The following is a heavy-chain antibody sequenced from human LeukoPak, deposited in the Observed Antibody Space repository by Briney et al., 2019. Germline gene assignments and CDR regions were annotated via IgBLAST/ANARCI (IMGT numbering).Heavy chain of an antibody. Sequence: GGSLRLSCAASGFTFSSYAMSWVRQAPGKGREGVSAISGSGGSTYYADAVKGRFTISRDNSKNTLYLQMNSMRAEDKAVYYCAKDCYYYGSGSYYYWGQGTLVTVSS. J-gene: IGHJ4*02. CDR3: AKDCYYYGSGSYYY. CDR2: ISGSGGST. V-gene: IGHV3-23*01. D-gene: IGHD3-10*01. CDR1: GFTFSSYA.